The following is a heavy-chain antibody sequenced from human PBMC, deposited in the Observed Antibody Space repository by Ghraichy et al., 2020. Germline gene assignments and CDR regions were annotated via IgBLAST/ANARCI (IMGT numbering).Heavy chain of an antibody. D-gene: IGHD1-26*01. CDR1: GFPFSRYG. V-gene: IGHV3-33*05. Sequence: GESLNISCKGSGFPFSRYGFHWVRRAPGKGLELVAVRSPDKETKFYADSVRGRFTISRDDSKSTLFLRMNNLRPEDTGMYYCARGDDGSPDSWGPGTLVIVSS. CDR3: ARGDDGSPDS. CDR2: RSPDKETK. J-gene: IGHJ4*02.